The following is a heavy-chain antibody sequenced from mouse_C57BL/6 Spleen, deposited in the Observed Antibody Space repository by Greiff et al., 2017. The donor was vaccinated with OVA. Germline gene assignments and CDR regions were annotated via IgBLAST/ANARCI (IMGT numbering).Heavy chain of an antibody. D-gene: IGHD3-3*01. CDR2: ISYDGSN. CDR3: ARDRALAY. J-gene: IGHJ3*01. CDR1: GYSITSGYY. Sequence: DVKLVESGPGLVKPSQSLSLTCSVTGYSITSGYYWNWIRQFPGNKLEWMGYISYDGSNNYNPSLKNRISITRDTSKNQFFLKLNSVTTEDTATYYCARDRALAYWGQGTLVTVSA. V-gene: IGHV3-6*01.